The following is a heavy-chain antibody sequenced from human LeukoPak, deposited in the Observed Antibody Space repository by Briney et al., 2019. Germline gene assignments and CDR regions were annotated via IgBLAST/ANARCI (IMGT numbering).Heavy chain of an antibody. CDR3: AREAKSTGYCSGGSCYTSEGAFDI. CDR2: ISSSSSTI. Sequence: GGSLRLSCAASGFTFSSYSMNWVRQAPGKGLEWVSYISSSSSTIYYADSVKGRFTISRDNAKNSLYLQMNSLRAEDTAVYYCAREAKSTGYCSGGSCYTSEGAFDIWGQGTMVTVSS. J-gene: IGHJ3*02. D-gene: IGHD2-15*01. V-gene: IGHV3-48*04. CDR1: GFTFSSYS.